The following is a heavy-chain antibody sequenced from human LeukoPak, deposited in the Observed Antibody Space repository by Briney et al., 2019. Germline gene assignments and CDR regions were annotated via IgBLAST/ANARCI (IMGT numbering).Heavy chain of an antibody. V-gene: IGHV3-48*02. J-gene: IGHJ6*02. CDR2: ISSSSSTI. CDR3: ARVWEILSPTHYYGMDV. Sequence: QPGGSLRLSCAASGFTFSSYSMNWVRQAPGKGLEWVSYISSSSSTIYYADSVKGRFTISRDNAKNSLYLQMNSLRDEDTAVYYCARVWEILSPTHYYGMDVWGQGTTVTVSS. CDR1: GFTFSSYS. D-gene: IGHD3-10*01.